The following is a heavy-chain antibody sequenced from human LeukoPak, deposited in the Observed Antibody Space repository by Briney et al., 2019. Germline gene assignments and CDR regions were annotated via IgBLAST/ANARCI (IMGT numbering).Heavy chain of an antibody. J-gene: IGHJ3*02. CDR2: ISNSGST. CDR3: ARDGSLGFGELFGAFDI. V-gene: IGHV4-59*01. D-gene: IGHD3-10*01. CDR1: GGSISSYY. Sequence: PSETLSLTCTVSGGSISSYYWSWIRQPPGKGLEWIGYISNSGSTNYKASLKSRVSISADTSKNQFSLKLRSVTAADTAVYYCARDGSLGFGELFGAFDIWGQGTMVTVSS.